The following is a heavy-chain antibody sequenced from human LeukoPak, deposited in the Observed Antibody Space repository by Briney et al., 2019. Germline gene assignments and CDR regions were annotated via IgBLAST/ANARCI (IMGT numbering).Heavy chain of an antibody. D-gene: IGHD6-19*01. CDR2: IYDSGIT. Sequence: GGSLRLSCATSGFTVSSNYMSWVRQAPGKGLEWVSVIYDSGITYYADSVKGRFLIFRDTSKNTVDLQMNSLRVEDTAVYYCAGRRSSGWYAYWGQGTLVTVSS. CDR1: GFTVSSNY. V-gene: IGHV3-53*01. J-gene: IGHJ4*02. CDR3: AGRRSSGWYAY.